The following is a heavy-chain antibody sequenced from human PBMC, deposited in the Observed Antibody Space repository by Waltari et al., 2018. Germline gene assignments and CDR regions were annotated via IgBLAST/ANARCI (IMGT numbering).Heavy chain of an antibody. J-gene: IGHJ4*02. Sequence: EVQVVESGGGLVQPGGSLRLPCAASGFTFSSHWMTWVRQAPGKGLEWVANINQDGSEKYYVDSVKGRFTISRDNAKNSLYLQMNSLRAEDTAVYYCARDRLLWFGEFDYWGQGTLVTVSS. CDR3: ARDRLLWFGEFDY. CDR1: GFTFSSHW. D-gene: IGHD3-10*01. V-gene: IGHV3-7*01. CDR2: INQDGSEK.